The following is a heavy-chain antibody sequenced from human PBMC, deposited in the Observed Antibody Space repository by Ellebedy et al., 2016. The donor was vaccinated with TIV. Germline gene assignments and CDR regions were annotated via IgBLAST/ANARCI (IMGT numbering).Heavy chain of an antibody. Sequence: GSLRLXXAVYGGSFSGYYWSWIRQPPGKGLEWIGEINHSGSTNYNPSLKSRVTISVDTSKNQFSLKLSSVTAADTAVYYCARRGRITMIVVVRRGDAFDIWGQGTMVTVSS. J-gene: IGHJ3*02. D-gene: IGHD3-22*01. CDR3: ARRGRITMIVVVRRGDAFDI. CDR1: GGSFSGYY. V-gene: IGHV4-34*01. CDR2: INHSGST.